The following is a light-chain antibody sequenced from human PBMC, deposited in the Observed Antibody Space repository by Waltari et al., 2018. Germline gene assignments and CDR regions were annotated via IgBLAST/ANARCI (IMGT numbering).Light chain of an antibody. CDR3: CSYADSGTLV. J-gene: IGLJ3*02. CDR2: DVT. CDR1: SSDMGRYNF. V-gene: IGLV2-14*01. Sequence: QPVLPPPASVSGSPGQSVTIPCTGPSSDMGRYNFVSWYQQRPATAPQLLIYDVTIRPSGVSNRFSGSKSDNTASLTISGLQAEDEASYYCCSYADSGTLVFGGGTKLTVL.